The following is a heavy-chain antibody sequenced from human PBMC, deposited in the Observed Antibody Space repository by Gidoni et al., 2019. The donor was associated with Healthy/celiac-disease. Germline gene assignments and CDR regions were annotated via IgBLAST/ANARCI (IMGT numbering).Heavy chain of an antibody. CDR3: ARNGLYSSSFNYYYYYMDV. D-gene: IGHD6-13*01. CDR1: GFTFSSYG. Sequence: QVQLVESGGGVVQPGRSLRISCAASGFTFSSYGMHWVRQAPGKGLEWVAVIWYDGSNKYYADSVKGRFTISRDNSKNTLYLQMNSLRAEDTAVYYWARNGLYSSSFNYYYYYMDVWGKGTTVTVSS. CDR2: IWYDGSNK. V-gene: IGHV3-33*01. J-gene: IGHJ6*03.